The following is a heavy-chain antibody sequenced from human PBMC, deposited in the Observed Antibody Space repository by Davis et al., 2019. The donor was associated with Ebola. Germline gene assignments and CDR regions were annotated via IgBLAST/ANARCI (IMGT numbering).Heavy chain of an antibody. Sequence: GESLKISCAASGFTFSSYSMNWVRQAPGKGLEWVSSISSSSSYIYYADSVKGRFTISRDNAKNSLYLQMNSLRAEDTAVYYCAVVGATVYWGQGTLVTDSS. V-gene: IGHV3-21*01. D-gene: IGHD1-26*01. CDR2: ISSSSSYI. CDR3: AVVGATVY. J-gene: IGHJ4*02. CDR1: GFTFSSYS.